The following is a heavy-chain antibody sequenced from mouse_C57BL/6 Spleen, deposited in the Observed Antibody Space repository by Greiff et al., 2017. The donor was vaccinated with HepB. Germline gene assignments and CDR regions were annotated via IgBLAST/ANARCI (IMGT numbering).Heavy chain of an antibody. J-gene: IGHJ3*01. D-gene: IGHD2-4*01. Sequence: QVQLKQSGAALARPGASVKMSCKASGYTFTSYTMHWVKQRPGQGLEWIGYINPSSGYTKYNQKFKDKATLTADKSSSTAYMQLSSLTSEDSAVYYCARSGDYDGFAYWGQGTLVTVSA. CDR2: INPSSGYT. CDR1: GYTFTSYT. V-gene: IGHV1-4*01. CDR3: ARSGDYDGFAY.